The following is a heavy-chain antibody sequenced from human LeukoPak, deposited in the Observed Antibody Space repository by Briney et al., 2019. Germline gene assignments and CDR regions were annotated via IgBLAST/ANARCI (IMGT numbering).Heavy chain of an antibody. CDR2: IYASGST. Sequence: PSQTLSLTCTVPGGSISSGGYYWSWIRQPAGKGLEWIGRIYASGSTNYNPSLKSRVTMSVDTSKNQFSLKLSSVTAADTAVYYCARDAYIAAAGVYYYYGMDVWGQGTTVTVSS. CDR3: ARDAYIAAAGVYYYYGMDV. V-gene: IGHV4-61*02. J-gene: IGHJ6*02. CDR1: GGSISSGGYY. D-gene: IGHD6-13*01.